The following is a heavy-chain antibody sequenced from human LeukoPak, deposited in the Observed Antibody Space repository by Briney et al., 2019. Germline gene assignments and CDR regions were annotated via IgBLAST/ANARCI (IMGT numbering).Heavy chain of an antibody. J-gene: IGHJ3*02. CDR2: ISSSGSTI. CDR3: ARASGYSSGWYELGDAFDI. V-gene: IGHV3-48*03. Sequence: GGSLRLSCAASGFTFSSYETNWVRQAPGKGLEWVSYISSSGSTIYYADSVKGRFTISRDNAKNSLYLQMNSLRAEDTAVYYCARASGYSSGWYELGDAFDIWGQGTMVTVSS. D-gene: IGHD6-19*01. CDR1: GFTFSSYE.